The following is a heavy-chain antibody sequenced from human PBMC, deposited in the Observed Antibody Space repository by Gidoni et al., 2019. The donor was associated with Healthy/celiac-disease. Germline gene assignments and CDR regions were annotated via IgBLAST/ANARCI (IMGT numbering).Heavy chain of an antibody. CDR3: AKAGNFLQYLSPYWGMDV. V-gene: IGHV3-43D*03. D-gene: IGHD4-4*01. J-gene: IGHJ6*02. Sequence: EVQLVESGGVVVQPGGSLRLSCAASGFTFDDYAMHWVRQAPGKGLEWVSLISWDGGSTYYADSVKGRFTISRDNSKNSLYLQMNSLRAEDTALYYCAKAGNFLQYLSPYWGMDVWGQGTTVTVSS. CDR2: ISWDGGST. CDR1: GFTFDDYA.